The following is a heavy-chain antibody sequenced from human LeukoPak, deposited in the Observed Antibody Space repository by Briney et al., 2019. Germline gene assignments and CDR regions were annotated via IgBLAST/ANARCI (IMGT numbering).Heavy chain of an antibody. CDR3: ARDLGDY. V-gene: IGHV3-23*01. Sequence: PGGSLRLSCAASGFTFSSYAMNWVRQAPGKGLEWVSTVSGSGDSTYYADSVKGRFTISRDNSKNTLYLQMNSLRAEDTAVYYCARDLGDYWGQGTLVTVSS. CDR2: VSGSGDST. D-gene: IGHD7-27*01. CDR1: GFTFSSYA. J-gene: IGHJ4*02.